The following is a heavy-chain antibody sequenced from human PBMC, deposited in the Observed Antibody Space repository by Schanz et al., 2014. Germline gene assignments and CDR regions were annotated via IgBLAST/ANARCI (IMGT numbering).Heavy chain of an antibody. CDR3: ARGYSSSMDV. CDR2: VCYDGSKK. J-gene: IGHJ6*02. Sequence: VKLVESGGGVVQPGRSLRLSCAASGFTFSSYGMHWVRQVPGKGLEWVAVVCYDGSKKYYADSVKGRFTTSRDNSKNTMYLQMNSLRAEDTAVYYCARGYSSSMDVWGQGTTVTVSS. D-gene: IGHD6-6*01. V-gene: IGHV3-33*01. CDR1: GFTFSSYG.